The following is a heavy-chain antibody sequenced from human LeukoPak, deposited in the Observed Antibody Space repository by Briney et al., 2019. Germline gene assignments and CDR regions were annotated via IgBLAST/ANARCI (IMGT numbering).Heavy chain of an antibody. CDR1: GFTVSSNY. D-gene: IGHD4-17*01. Sequence: GGSLRLSCAASGFTVSSNYMSWSRQDPGKGLEWVSVIYSGGSTYYADSVKGRFTISRDNSKNTLYLQMNSLRAEDTAVYYCARDRRDYGDYWDAFDIWGQGTMVTVSS. V-gene: IGHV3-53*01. CDR3: ARDRRDYGDYWDAFDI. J-gene: IGHJ3*02. CDR2: IYSGGST.